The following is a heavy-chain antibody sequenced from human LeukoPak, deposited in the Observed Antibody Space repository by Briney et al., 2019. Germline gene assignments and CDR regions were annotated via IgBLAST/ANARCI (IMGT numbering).Heavy chain of an antibody. Sequence: PSETLSLTCTVSGGSISSYYWSWIRQPPGKGLKWVGYIYYSGSTNYNPSLKSRVTISVDTSKNQSSLKLSSVTAADTAVYYCARARDSSGHPGFDYWGQGTLVTVSS. J-gene: IGHJ4*02. CDR1: GGSISSYY. V-gene: IGHV4-59*01. CDR2: IYYSGST. D-gene: IGHD3-22*01. CDR3: ARARDSSGHPGFDY.